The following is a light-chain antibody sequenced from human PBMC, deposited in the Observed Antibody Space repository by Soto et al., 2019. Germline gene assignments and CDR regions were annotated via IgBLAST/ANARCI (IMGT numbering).Light chain of an antibody. CDR1: HDISNS. Sequence: DIQMTQSPSSLSASVGDRVTITCRASHDISNSLAWYQQKPGKVPKLLIYAASTLQSGVPSRFSGSGSGTAVTLTISSLQPEDVATYYCQKYNSAPWTFGQGTKVEIK. CDR3: QKYNSAPWT. V-gene: IGKV1-27*01. CDR2: AAS. J-gene: IGKJ1*01.